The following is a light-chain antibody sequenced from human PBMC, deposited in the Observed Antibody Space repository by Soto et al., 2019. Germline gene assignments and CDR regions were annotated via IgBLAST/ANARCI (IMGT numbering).Light chain of an antibody. V-gene: IGKV1-5*03. Sequence: DIQLTQSPSTLPASVGDRVTITCRASQSISNWLAWYQQKPGKAPKLLIYKASTLKSGVPSRFSGSGSGTEFTLTISSLQPEDFVTYYCQQTYSTPITFGQGTRLEIK. CDR2: KAS. CDR3: QQTYSTPIT. J-gene: IGKJ5*01. CDR1: QSISNW.